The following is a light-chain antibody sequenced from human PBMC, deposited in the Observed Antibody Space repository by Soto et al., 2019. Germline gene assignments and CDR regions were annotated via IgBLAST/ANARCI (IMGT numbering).Light chain of an antibody. CDR2: SNN. Sequence: QSVLTQPPSVSGTTGQKVTVSCSGSRYNIEVNAVNWYQQVPGTAPKVLIYSNNQRPSGVPDRFSGSKSGTSASLAISGLQSEDEADYYCSSYTSSSTPYVFGTGTKLTVL. V-gene: IGLV1-44*01. CDR1: RYNIEVNA. J-gene: IGLJ1*01. CDR3: SSYTSSSTPYV.